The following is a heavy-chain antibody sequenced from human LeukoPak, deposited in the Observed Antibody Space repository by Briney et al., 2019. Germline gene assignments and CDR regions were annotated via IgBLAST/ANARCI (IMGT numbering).Heavy chain of an antibody. J-gene: IGHJ4*02. CDR2: IYYSGST. D-gene: IGHD2-15*01. V-gene: IGHV4-59*01. CDR3: ARGEDIFDY. Sequence: ASETLSLTCTVPGGSISSYHWSWIRKPPGKGLEWIGYIYYSGSTNYNPSLKSGVTISVDTSKTQFSLRLSSVTAADTAVYYCARGEDIFDYWGQGTLVTVSS. CDR1: GGSISSYH.